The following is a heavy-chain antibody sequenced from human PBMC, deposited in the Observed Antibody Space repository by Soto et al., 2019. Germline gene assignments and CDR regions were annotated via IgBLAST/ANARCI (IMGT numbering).Heavy chain of an antibody. V-gene: IGHV4-34*01. CDR2: INHSGST. D-gene: IGHD6-6*01. Sequence: SETLSLTCAVYGGSFSGYYWSWIRQPPGKGLEWIGEINHSGSTNYNPSLKSRVTISVDTSKNQFSLKLSSVTAADTAVYYCVKQLGGGWFDPWGQGTLVTVSS. CDR1: GGSFSGYY. CDR3: VKQLGGGWFDP. J-gene: IGHJ5*02.